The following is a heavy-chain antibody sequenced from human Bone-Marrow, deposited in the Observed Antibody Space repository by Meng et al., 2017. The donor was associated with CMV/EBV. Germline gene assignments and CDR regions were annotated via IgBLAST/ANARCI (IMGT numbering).Heavy chain of an antibody. CDR3: AKSGRSSKPYYFDF. CDR1: GFRFSNYG. D-gene: IGHD6-6*01. V-gene: IGHV3-33*06. J-gene: IGHJ4*02. Sequence: SGFRFSNYGMSWVRQDPGKGLEWVAVDWYDGSHKYHADSVKGRFTISRDNSKNTLYLQMNSLRADDTAVYYCAKSGRSSKPYYFDFWGQGALVTVSS. CDR2: DWYDGSHK.